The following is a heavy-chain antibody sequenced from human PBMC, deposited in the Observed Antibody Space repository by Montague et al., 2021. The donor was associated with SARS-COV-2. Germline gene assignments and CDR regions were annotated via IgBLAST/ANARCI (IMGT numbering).Heavy chain of an antibody. CDR1: GFNFESYA. J-gene: IGHJ6*02. D-gene: IGHD3-10*01. CDR3: GKDLTPGGMDV. Sequence: SLRLSCAVSGFNFESYAMHWVRQAPGKGLEWVAGFSLDTDRIDYADSVKGRFIVSRDKAQDTLYLQMSSLRPEDSAVYYCGKDLTPGGMDVWGQRTTVIVSS. V-gene: IGHV3-9*01. CDR2: FSLDTDRI.